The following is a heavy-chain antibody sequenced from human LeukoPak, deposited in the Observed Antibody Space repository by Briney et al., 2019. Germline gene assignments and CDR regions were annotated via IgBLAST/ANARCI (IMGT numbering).Heavy chain of an antibody. D-gene: IGHD3-16*01. Sequence: SETLSLTCTVSGGSISSYYWSWIRQPPGKGLEWIGYIYYSGNTNYNPSLKSRVTTSVDTSKNQFFLKLSSVTAADTALYYRARGPRGGPFDYWGQGTLVTVSS. CDR1: GGSISSYY. V-gene: IGHV4-59*01. CDR3: ARGPRGGPFDY. CDR2: IYYSGNT. J-gene: IGHJ4*02.